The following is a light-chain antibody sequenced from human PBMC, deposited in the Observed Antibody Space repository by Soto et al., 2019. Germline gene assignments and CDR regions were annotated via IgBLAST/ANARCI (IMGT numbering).Light chain of an antibody. Sequence: DIPLTQSPSFLSASVGDRVTLTCRASQDISTYLAWYQQKPGKAPNLLIYVASTLQDGVPSRFSGTGSGTEFTLTITNLQPADFATYYCQQLDSYPLTFGGGTEVEI. CDR3: QQLDSYPLT. J-gene: IGKJ4*01. CDR2: VAS. V-gene: IGKV1-9*01. CDR1: QDISTY.